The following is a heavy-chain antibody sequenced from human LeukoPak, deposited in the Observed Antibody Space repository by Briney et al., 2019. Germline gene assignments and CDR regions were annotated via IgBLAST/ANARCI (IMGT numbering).Heavy chain of an antibody. Sequence: GGSLRLSCAASGFSFSNYAMNWVRQAPGKGLEWVSTISGSGDITYSADSVKGRFTISRDNSKNTLYLQLNSLRDDDTAVYYCAKRANYGDVDYWGQGALVADSS. J-gene: IGHJ4*02. CDR1: GFSFSNYA. CDR3: AKRANYGDVDY. CDR2: ISGSGDIT. V-gene: IGHV3-23*01. D-gene: IGHD4-17*01.